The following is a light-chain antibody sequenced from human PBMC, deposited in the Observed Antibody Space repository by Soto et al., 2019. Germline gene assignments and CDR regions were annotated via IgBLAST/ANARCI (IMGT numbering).Light chain of an antibody. CDR3: QQYNNWPPS. Sequence: ETVMTQSPTTLSVSPGERAALSCRASQSVTSKLAWYRQKPGQAPRLLIYDASTRATGIPGRFNGSGSGTEFTLTISSLQSEDFVVYFCQQYNNWPPSFGQGTKVEI. J-gene: IGKJ1*01. CDR2: DAS. CDR1: QSVTSK. V-gene: IGKV3-15*01.